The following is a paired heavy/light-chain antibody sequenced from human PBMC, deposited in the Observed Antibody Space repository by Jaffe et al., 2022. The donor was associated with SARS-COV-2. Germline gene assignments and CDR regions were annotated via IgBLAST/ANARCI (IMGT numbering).Heavy chain of an antibody. V-gene: IGHV4-61*02. Sequence: QVQLQESGPGLVKPSQTLSLTCTVSGGSISSGSYYWSWIRQPAGKGLEWIGRIYTSGSTNYNPSLKSRVTISVDTSKNQFSLKLSSVTAADTAVYYCARETTTVWKGSSERGEFDPWGQGTLVTVSS. CDR1: GGSISSGSYY. CDR3: ARETTTVWKGSSERGEFDP. D-gene: IGHD4-4*01. J-gene: IGHJ5*02. CDR2: IYTSGST.
Light chain of an antibody. CDR2: KVS. J-gene: IGKJ2*01. CDR3: MQGTHWPPGYT. CDR1: QSLVYSDGNTY. V-gene: IGKV2-30*01. Sequence: DVVMTQSPLSLPVTLGQPASISCRSSQSLVYSDGNTYLNWFQQRPGQSPRRLIYKVSNRDSGVPDRFSGSGSGTDFTLKISRVEAEDVGVYYCMQGTHWPPGYTFGQGTKLEIK.